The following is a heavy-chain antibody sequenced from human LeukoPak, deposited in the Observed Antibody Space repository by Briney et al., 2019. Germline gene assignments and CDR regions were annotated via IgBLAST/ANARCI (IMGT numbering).Heavy chain of an antibody. J-gene: IGHJ4*02. CDR3: ARGPQQLDHFFDY. V-gene: IGHV3-23*01. CDR1: GFTFTSFA. D-gene: IGHD6-13*01. Sequence: PGGSLRLSCAASGFTFTSFAMSWVRQAPGKGLEWVSAISTTGGTTYYADSVKGRFTISRDNSKNTLYLQMNSLRAEDTAVYYCARGPQQLDHFFDYWGQGTLVTVSS. CDR2: ISTTGGTT.